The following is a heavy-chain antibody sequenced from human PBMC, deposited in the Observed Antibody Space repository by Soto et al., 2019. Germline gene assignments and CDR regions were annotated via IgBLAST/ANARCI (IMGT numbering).Heavy chain of an antibody. V-gene: IGHV1-2*02. Sequence: ASVKVSCKASGFTFTGHYIHWVRQAPGQGLEWMGWINPNSGGTSYAQKFQGRVTMTRDTSITTAYMELSRLSSDDTAVYYCAIIDSSGWYRFGYWGQGTLVTVSS. CDR2: INPNSGGT. CDR1: GFTFTGHY. CDR3: AIIDSSGWYRFGY. D-gene: IGHD6-19*01. J-gene: IGHJ4*02.